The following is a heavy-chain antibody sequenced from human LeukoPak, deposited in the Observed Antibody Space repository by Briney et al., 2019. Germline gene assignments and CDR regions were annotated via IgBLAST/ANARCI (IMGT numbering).Heavy chain of an antibody. D-gene: IGHD5-24*01. CDR3: ARDKVEMATINYYGMDV. CDR2: ISSSSSCI. Sequence: GGSLRLSCAASGFTFSSYSMNWVRQAPGKGLEWVSSISSSSSCIYYADSVKGRFTISRDNAKNSLYLQMNSLRAEDTAVYYCARDKVEMATINYYGMDVWGKGTTVTVSS. V-gene: IGHV3-21*01. CDR1: GFTFSSYS. J-gene: IGHJ6*04.